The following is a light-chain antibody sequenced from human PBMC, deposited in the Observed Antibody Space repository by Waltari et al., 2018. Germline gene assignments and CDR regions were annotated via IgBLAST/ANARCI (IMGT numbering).Light chain of an antibody. V-gene: IGLV2-14*03. CDR3: SSYTSSSTYVV. J-gene: IGLJ2*01. CDR2: DVS. Sequence: QSALTQPASVSGSPGQSITISCTGTSSDVGDYNYVSWYQRHPGKAPKLIIFDVSNRPSGVSSRFCGSKSGDTASLTISGLQAEDEADYYCSSYTSSSTYVVFGGGTKLTVL. CDR1: SSDVGDYNY.